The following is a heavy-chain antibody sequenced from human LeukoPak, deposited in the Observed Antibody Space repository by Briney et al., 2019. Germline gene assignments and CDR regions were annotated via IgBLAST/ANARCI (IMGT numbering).Heavy chain of an antibody. CDR2: IIPIFGTA. D-gene: IGHD5-12*01. V-gene: IGHV1-69*13. J-gene: IGHJ3*02. Sequence: GASVKVSCKASGYTFSGYYMHWVRQAPGQGLEWMGGIIPIFGTANYAQKFQGRVTITADESTSTAYMELSSLRSEDTAVYYCARALRGGYDDAFDIWGQGTMVTVSS. CDR3: ARALRGGYDDAFDI. CDR1: GYTFSGYY.